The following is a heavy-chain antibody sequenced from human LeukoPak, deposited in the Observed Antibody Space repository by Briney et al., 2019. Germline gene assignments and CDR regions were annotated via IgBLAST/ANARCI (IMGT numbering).Heavy chain of an antibody. CDR3: ARALYYYYYMDV. Sequence: PGGSLRLSCAASGFTFSSYAMHWVRQAPGKGLEYVSAISSNGGSTYYANSVKGRFTISRDNSKNTLYLQMGSLRAEDTAVYYCARALYYYYYMDVWGKGTTVTVSS. V-gene: IGHV3-64*01. CDR1: GFTFSSYA. CDR2: ISSNGGST. J-gene: IGHJ6*03.